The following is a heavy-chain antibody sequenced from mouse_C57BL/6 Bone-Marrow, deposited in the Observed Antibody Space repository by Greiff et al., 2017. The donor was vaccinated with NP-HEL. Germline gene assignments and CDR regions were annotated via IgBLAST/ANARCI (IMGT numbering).Heavy chain of an antibody. J-gene: IGHJ3*01. CDR2: ISSGGDYI. V-gene: IGHV5-9-1*02. CDR3: TREENLLLFAY. D-gene: IGHD2-10*01. CDR1: GFTFSSYA. Sequence: EVKLVESGEGLVKPGGSLKLSCAASGFTFSSYAMSWVRQTPAKRLEWVAYISSGGDYIYYADTVKGRFTISRDNARNTLYLQMSRLKSEDTAMYYCTREENLLLFAYWGQGTLVTVSA.